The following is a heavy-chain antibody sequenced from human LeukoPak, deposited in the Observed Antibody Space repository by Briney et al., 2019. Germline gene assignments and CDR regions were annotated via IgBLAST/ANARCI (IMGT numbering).Heavy chain of an antibody. Sequence: GGSLRLSCAASGFTFSDYYMSWIRQAPGKGLEWVSAISGSGGSTYYADSVKGRFTISRDNSKDTLHLQMSILRPEDAALYYCASGPYSSSYFASWGQGTMVTVSS. CDR3: ASGPYSSSYFAS. CDR1: GFTFSDYY. D-gene: IGHD6-13*01. V-gene: IGHV3-23*01. J-gene: IGHJ4*02. CDR2: ISGSGGST.